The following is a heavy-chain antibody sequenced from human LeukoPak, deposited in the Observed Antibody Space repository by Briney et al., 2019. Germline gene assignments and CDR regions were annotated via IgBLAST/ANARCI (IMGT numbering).Heavy chain of an antibody. Sequence: SETLSLTCTVSGDSISSGGYYWSWIRQHPGKGLEWIEYIYNSGSTYYNPSLKSRVTISIDTSKRQFSPKLTSVTAADTVVYYCAREPTGSYSFDFWGQGTLVTVSS. D-gene: IGHD1-26*01. CDR3: AREPTGSYSFDF. CDR2: IYNSGST. J-gene: IGHJ4*02. CDR1: GDSISSGGYY. V-gene: IGHV4-31*03.